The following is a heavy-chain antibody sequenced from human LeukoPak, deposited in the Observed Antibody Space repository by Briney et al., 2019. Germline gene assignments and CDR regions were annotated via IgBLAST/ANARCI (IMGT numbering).Heavy chain of an antibody. D-gene: IGHD4-17*01. CDR3: ARDRGDYEGGYYYYGMDV. CDR1: EFTFNSYS. V-gene: IGHV3-48*04. Sequence: GGSLRLSCAGSEFTFNSYSMNWVRQAPGKGLEWVSYIRSSGSTIYYADSVKGRFTISRDNAKNSLYLQMNSLRAEDTAVYYCARDRGDYEGGYYYYGMDVWGQGTMVTVSS. J-gene: IGHJ6*02. CDR2: IRSSGSTI.